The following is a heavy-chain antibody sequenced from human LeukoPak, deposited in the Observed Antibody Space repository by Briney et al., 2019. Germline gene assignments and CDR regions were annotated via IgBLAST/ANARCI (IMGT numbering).Heavy chain of an antibody. CDR3: ARQISCGDAFDY. D-gene: IGHD2-21*01. CDR1: GGSINSYY. J-gene: IGHJ4*02. CDR2: IHTSGST. V-gene: IGHV4-4*09. Sequence: SETLSLICTVSGGSINSYYWRWIRQPPGKGLEWIAYIHTSGSTDYNPSLKSRVTISVDTSKNQFSLKLSSVTAADTAVYYCARQISCGDAFDYWGQGTLVTVSS.